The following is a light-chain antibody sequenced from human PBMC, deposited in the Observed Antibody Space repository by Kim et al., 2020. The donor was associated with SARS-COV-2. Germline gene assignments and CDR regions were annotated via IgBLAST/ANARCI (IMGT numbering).Light chain of an antibody. CDR3: LLYYDGDWV. CDR2: SAD. Sequence: QAVVTQEPSLAVSPGGTVTLTCASNTGTITSGYYANWFQQKPGQAPRPLIYSADNRHSWTPARFSGSLLGGKAALTLSGVQPKDEADYYCLLYYDGDWVFGGGTQLTVL. V-gene: IGLV7-43*01. CDR1: TGTITSGYY. J-gene: IGLJ3*02.